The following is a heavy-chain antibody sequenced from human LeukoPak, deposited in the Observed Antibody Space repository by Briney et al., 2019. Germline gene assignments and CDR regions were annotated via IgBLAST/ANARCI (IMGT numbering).Heavy chain of an antibody. CDR2: VSYSGGT. J-gene: IGHJ3*01. V-gene: IGHV4-59*02. D-gene: IGHD5-12*01. CDR1: GDSVSGHY. CDR3: ARAPMAITTSAFPDAFDF. Sequence: SETLSLTCTVSGDSVSGHYWSWIRQTPGKGLEWIGYVSYSGGTNYNPSLKGRVSISLDTSKNQFSLKLSSPAAADPAVYYCARAPMAITTSAFPDAFDFWGQGTMVTVSS.